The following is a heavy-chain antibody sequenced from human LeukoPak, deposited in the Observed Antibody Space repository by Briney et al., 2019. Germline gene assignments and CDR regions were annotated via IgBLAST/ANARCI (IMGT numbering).Heavy chain of an antibody. Sequence: ASVKVSCKASGYTFTSYGISWVRQAPGQGLEWMGWISAYNGNTNYAQKLQGRVTMTTDTSTSTAYMELRSLRSEDTAVYYCATRGSGSHGGAFDPWGQGTLVTVSS. D-gene: IGHD1-26*01. J-gene: IGHJ5*02. V-gene: IGHV1-18*01. CDR2: ISAYNGNT. CDR3: ATRGSGSHGGAFDP. CDR1: GYTFTSYG.